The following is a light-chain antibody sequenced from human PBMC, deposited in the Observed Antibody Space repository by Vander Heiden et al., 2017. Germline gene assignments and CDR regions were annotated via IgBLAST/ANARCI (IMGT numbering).Light chain of an antibody. CDR1: ALPKKY. CDR2: EDN. J-gene: IGLJ1*01. CDR3: LSTDTSGTYGV. V-gene: IGLV3-16*01. Sequence: SYELTPPPSVSVSLGQMARITCSGEALPKKYAYWYLQKAGQNPVVVIHEDNERPSGIPERFSGSTSGTIVTLTISGVQAEDEADYYCLSTDTSGTYGVLGTGTKVTVL.